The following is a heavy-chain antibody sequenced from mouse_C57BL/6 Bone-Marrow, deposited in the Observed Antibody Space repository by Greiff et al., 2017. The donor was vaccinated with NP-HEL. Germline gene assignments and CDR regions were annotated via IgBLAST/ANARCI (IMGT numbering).Heavy chain of an antibody. Sequence: VQLQQSGAELAKPGASVKLSCKASGYTINSDWRKWGKQRAGQGLEWIGYINPSSGYTKYNQKFKDKATLTADKSSSTAYMQLSSLTYEDSAVYYCARDYYGSSSYYFDYWGQGTTLTVSS. CDR2: INPSSGYT. CDR3: ARDYYGSSSYYFDY. V-gene: IGHV1-7*01. D-gene: IGHD1-1*01. J-gene: IGHJ2*01. CDR1: GYTINSDW.